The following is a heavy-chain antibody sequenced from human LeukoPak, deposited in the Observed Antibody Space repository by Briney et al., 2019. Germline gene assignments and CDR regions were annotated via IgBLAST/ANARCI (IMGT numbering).Heavy chain of an antibody. CDR1: GGSISNYC. CDR3: ARGILSGTYSAFDI. J-gene: IGHJ3*02. D-gene: IGHD1-26*01. Sequence: SETLSLTCTISGGSISNYCWNWIRQPPGKGLEWIGYIYYTGGTNYNPSLKSRVTISVDTSRYQFSLKVSSVTAADTAVYYCARGILSGTYSAFDIWGQGTMVTVSS. V-gene: IGHV4-59*01. CDR2: IYYTGGT.